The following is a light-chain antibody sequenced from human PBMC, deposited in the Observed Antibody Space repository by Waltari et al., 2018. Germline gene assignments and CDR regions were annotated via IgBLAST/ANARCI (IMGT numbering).Light chain of an antibody. CDR3: QQYNLYSWT. CDR2: KAS. J-gene: IGKJ1*01. V-gene: IGKV1-5*03. Sequence: DIQMTQSPSTLSASVGDRVTITCRASQSINSWLAWYQQKPGKAPKLLISKASSLESGVPSRFSGSGSGTESTLSISSLQPDDFTTYYCQQYNLYSWTFGQGTKVEV. CDR1: QSINSW.